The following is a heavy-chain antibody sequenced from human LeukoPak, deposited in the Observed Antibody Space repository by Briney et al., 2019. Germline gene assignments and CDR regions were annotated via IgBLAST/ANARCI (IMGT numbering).Heavy chain of an antibody. CDR2: IYSGGTT. V-gene: IGHV3-53*01. Sequence: VGSLRLSCAASGFTVSNNYMTWVRQAPGKGLEWVSLIYSGGTTFYTDSVKGRFTISRDSSKNTLYLQMNNLKAEDTAVYYCTTSPAVASWGQGTLVTVSS. D-gene: IGHD4-23*01. CDR1: GFTVSNNY. CDR3: TTSPAVAS. J-gene: IGHJ5*02.